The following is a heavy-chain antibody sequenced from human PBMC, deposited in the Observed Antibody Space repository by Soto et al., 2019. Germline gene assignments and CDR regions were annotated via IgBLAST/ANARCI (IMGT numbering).Heavy chain of an antibody. D-gene: IGHD6-13*01. V-gene: IGHV3-33*01. CDR2: IWYDGSRT. CDR1: GFTFNSYG. CDR3: ARDLVTSSSWAKTLEV. Sequence: QGQLVESGGGVVQPGRSLRLSCVASGFTFNSYGMHWVRQAPGKGLEWVAVIWYDGSRTFYADSVKGRFTISRDNSKNTLYLQMNSLGADDTAVYYCARDLVTSSSWAKTLEVWGQGTLVTVSS. J-gene: IGHJ4*02.